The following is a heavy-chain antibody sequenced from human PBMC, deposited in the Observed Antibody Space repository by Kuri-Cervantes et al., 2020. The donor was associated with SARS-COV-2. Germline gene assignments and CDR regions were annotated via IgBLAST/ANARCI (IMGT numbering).Heavy chain of an antibody. J-gene: IGHJ4*02. D-gene: IGHD6-6*01. Sequence: ASVKVSCKASGYTFTGYYMHWVQQAPGQGLEWMGWINPNSGGTNYAQKFQGRVTMTRDTSISTAYMELSRLRSDDTAVYYCAREGYSSSSGRFDYWGQGTLVTVSS. CDR3: AREGYSSSSGRFDY. V-gene: IGHV1-2*02. CDR2: INPNSGGT. CDR1: GYTFTGYY.